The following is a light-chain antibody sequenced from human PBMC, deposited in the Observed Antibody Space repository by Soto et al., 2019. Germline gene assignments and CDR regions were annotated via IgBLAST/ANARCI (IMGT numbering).Light chain of an antibody. V-gene: IGKV3-11*01. CDR1: QSVSSY. CDR3: QQRRYWPVT. CDR2: DAS. J-gene: IGKJ1*01. Sequence: EIVLTQSPAILSMSPGERATLSCRASQSVSSYFAWYQQKPGQAPRLLIYDASNRATGVPARLSGSGSGTDFTLTISSLEPEDFAVYYCQQRRYWPVTFGQATKVEIK.